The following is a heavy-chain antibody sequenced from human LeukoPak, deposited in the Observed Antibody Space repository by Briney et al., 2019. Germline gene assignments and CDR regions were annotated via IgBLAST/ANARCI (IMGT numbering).Heavy chain of an antibody. D-gene: IGHD6-6*01. CDR1: GGTFSSYA. Sequence: VASVKVSCKASGGTFSSYAIRWVRQAPGQGLEWMGGIIPMFGTADYAQKLQGRVTITADKSTSTAYMELRSLRSDDTAVYYCAGLPWDSSSLDYWGQGTLVTVSS. CDR3: AGLPWDSSSLDY. V-gene: IGHV1-69*06. J-gene: IGHJ4*02. CDR2: IIPMFGTA.